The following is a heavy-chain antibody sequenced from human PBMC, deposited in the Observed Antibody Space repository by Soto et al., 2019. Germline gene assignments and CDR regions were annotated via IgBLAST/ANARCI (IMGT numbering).Heavy chain of an antibody. J-gene: IGHJ4*02. D-gene: IGHD3-9*01. CDR3: AKTRYDILTGYSPGVTPRYFDY. CDR2: ISGSGGST. CDR1: GFTFSSYA. V-gene: IGHV3-23*01. Sequence: EVQLLESGGGLVQPGGSLRLSCAASGFTFSSYAMSWVRQAPGKGLEWVSAISGSGGSTYYADSVKGRFTISRDNSKNTLYLQMNSLRAEDTAVYYCAKTRYDILTGYSPGVTPRYFDYWGQGTLVTVSS.